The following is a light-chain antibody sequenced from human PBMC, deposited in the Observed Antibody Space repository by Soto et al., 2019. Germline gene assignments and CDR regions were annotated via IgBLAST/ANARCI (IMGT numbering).Light chain of an antibody. CDR2: DNN. V-gene: IGLV1-51*01. CDR3: RTWDSRLSPYV. Sequence: QSVLTQPPSVSAAPGQKVTISCSGSSSNIGNNYVSWYQQLPGTAPKLLIYDNNKRPSGIPDRFSGSKSGTSATLGITGLQTGDEADYYCRTWDSRLSPYVFGTGTKLTVL. CDR1: SSNIGNNY. J-gene: IGLJ1*01.